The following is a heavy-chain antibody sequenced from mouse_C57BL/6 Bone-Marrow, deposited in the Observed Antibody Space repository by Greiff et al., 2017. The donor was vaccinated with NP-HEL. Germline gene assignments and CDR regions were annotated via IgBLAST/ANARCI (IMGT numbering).Heavy chain of an antibody. D-gene: IGHD1-1*01. Sequence: VKLQQSGAELARPGASVKLSCKASGYTFTSYGISWVKQRPGQGLAWIGEIYPRSGNTYYNEKFKGKATLTADKSSSTAYMELRSLTSEDSAVYFCAREITTGDWGQGTSVTVSS. CDR1: GYTFTSYG. CDR3: AREITTGD. V-gene: IGHV1-81*01. J-gene: IGHJ4*01. CDR2: IYPRSGNT.